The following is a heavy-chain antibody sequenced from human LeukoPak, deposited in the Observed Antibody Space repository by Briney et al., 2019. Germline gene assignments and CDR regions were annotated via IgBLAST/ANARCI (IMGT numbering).Heavy chain of an antibody. CDR2: ISGSGGST. Sequence: GGSLRLSCAASGFTFSSYGMSWVRQAPGKGLEWVSAISGSGGSTYYADSVKGRFTISRDNSKNTLYLQMNSLRAEDTAVYYCAKDFGWYNWNDLQTYYYYMDVWGKGTTVTISS. V-gene: IGHV3-23*01. J-gene: IGHJ6*03. D-gene: IGHD1-1*01. CDR3: AKDFGWYNWNDLQTYYYYMDV. CDR1: GFTFSSYG.